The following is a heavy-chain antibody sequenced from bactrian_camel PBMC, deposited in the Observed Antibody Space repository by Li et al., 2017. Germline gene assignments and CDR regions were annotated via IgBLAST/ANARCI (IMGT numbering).Heavy chain of an antibody. J-gene: IGHJ6*01. Sequence: VQLVESGGGSVQAGGSLRLSCAASRYVYNRPCMGWFRQAPGKEREGVARIATGSGNTYYADSVKGRFTISQDNAKNTVYLQMNSLKPEDTATYYCAARGPYCYTKLSVRDFTYWGQGTQVTVS. V-gene: IGHV3S40*01. CDR2: IATGSGNT. CDR3: AARGPYCYTKLSVRDFTY. D-gene: IGHD2*01. CDR1: RYVYNRPC.